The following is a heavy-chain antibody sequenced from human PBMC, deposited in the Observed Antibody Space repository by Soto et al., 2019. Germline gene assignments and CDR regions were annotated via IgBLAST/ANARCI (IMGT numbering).Heavy chain of an antibody. CDR2: ISWNSGSI. V-gene: IGHV3-9*01. J-gene: IGHJ6*02. Sequence: EVQLVESGGGLVQAGRSLRLYCAASEFTFVDYALSWVRQAPGKGLGWVSGISWNSGSIGYADSVKGRFTISRDNAKNSLYLQMNSLRAEDTALYYCAKDPVGPEAGGMDVWGQGTTVTVSS. CDR1: EFTFVDYA. CDR3: AKDPVGPEAGGMDV.